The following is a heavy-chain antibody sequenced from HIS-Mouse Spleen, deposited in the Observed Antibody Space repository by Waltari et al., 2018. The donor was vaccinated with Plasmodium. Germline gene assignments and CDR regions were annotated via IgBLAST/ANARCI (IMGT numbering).Heavy chain of an antibody. CDR3: ARVLGYKAAAGTFVEYFQH. CDR1: GYTFTGYY. CDR2: INPNRGGT. V-gene: IGHV1-2*02. Sequence: QVQLVQSGAEVKKPGASVKVSCKASGYTFTGYYMHWVRQAPGQGLEWMEWINPNRGGTNYAQKFQGRVTMTRDTSISTAYMELSRLRSDDTAVYYCARVLGYKAAAGTFVEYFQHWGQGTLVTVSS. J-gene: IGHJ1*01. D-gene: IGHD6-13*01.